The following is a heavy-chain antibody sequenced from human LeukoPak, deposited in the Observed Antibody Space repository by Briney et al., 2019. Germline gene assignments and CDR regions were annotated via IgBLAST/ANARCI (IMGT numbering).Heavy chain of an antibody. CDR2: IYYSGST. V-gene: IGHV4-39*07. D-gene: IGHD5-18*01. CDR1: GGSISSSSYY. CDR3: ATDSYGYGQFDY. Sequence: SETLSLTCTVSGGSISSSSYYWGWIRQPPGKGLEWIGSIYYSGSTYYNPSLKSRVTISVDTSKNQFSLKLSSVTAADTAVYYCATDSYGYGQFDYWGQGTLVTVSS. J-gene: IGHJ4*02.